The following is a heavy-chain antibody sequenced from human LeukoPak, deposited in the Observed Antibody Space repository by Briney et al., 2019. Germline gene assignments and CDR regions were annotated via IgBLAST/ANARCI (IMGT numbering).Heavy chain of an antibody. J-gene: IGHJ3*02. D-gene: IGHD2-2*01. CDR2: IIPIFGTA. CDR3: ARVVPAATDAFDI. CDR1: GGTFSSYA. V-gene: IGHV1-69*13. Sequence: ASMKVSCKASGGTFSSYAISWVRQAPGQGPEWMGGIIPIFGTANYAQKFQGRVTITADESTSTAYMELSSLRSEDTAVYYCARVVPAATDAFDIWGQGTMVTVSS.